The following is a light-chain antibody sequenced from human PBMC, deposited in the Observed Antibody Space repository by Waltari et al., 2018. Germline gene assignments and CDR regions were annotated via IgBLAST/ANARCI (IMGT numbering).Light chain of an antibody. CDR3: MQGIHRPWT. J-gene: IGKJ1*01. Sequence: DVVMTQSPLSLPVILGQPASISCRTSESPVSSDGNTYLNWFQQRPGQSPRRLIYKVSNRDSGVPDRFSGSGSGTDCTLRISRVEAEDVGVYYCMQGIHRPWTFGQGTKVEIK. V-gene: IGKV2-30*01. CDR2: KVS. CDR1: ESPVSSDGNTY.